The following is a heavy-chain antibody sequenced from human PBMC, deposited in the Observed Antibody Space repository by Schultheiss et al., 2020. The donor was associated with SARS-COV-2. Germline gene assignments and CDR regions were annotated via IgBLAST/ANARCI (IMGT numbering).Heavy chain of an antibody. V-gene: IGHV1-18*01. Sequence: ASVKVSCKASGYTFTSYGISWVRQAPGQGLEWMGWISAYNGNTNYAQKLQGRVTMTTDTSTSTAYMELSSLRSEDTAVYYCASRWYYDSSGYYYDWFDPWGQGTLVTVSS. CDR1: GYTFTSYG. D-gene: IGHD3-22*01. CDR2: ISAYNGNT. CDR3: ASRWYYDSSGYYYDWFDP. J-gene: IGHJ5*02.